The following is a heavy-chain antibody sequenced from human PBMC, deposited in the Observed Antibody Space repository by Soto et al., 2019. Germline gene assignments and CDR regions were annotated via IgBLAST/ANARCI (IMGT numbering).Heavy chain of an antibody. V-gene: IGHV4-39*01. Sequence: SETLSLTCTVSGGSISSGGYYWAWIRQSPGRGLEWIGSIYYSGSTYYSPSLKSRISLSVDTSKNQFSLTLTSVTAADTAVYFCARHGLTAYMAYYFDFWGQGTLVTVSS. D-gene: IGHD3-16*01. CDR1: GGSISSGGYY. CDR3: ARHGLTAYMAYYFDF. J-gene: IGHJ4*02. CDR2: IYYSGST.